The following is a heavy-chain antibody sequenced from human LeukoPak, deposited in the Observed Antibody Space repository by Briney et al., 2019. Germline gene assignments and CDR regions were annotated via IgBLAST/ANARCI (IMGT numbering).Heavy chain of an antibody. CDR1: GFTFSTYA. J-gene: IGHJ4*02. D-gene: IGHD4-17*01. CDR2: ISSSGSST. CDR3: AKRLRCNY. Sequence: GGSLRLSCVASGFTFSTYAMSWVRQAPGKGLEWVSVISSSGSSTYYADSVKGRFTISRDNSKNTLYLQMNSLRAEDTAVYYCAKRLRCNYWGQGTLVTVSS. V-gene: IGHV3-23*01.